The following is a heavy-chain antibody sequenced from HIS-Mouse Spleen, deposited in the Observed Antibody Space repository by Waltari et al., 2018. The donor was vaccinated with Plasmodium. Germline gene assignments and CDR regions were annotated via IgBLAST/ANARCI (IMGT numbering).Heavy chain of an antibody. CDR2: IYYSGRT. J-gene: IGHJ4*02. CDR3: ARDRITGTSYFDY. Sequence: QLQLQESGPGLVKPSETLSLTCTVSGGSISSSSYYWGWIRQPQGKGLAWIGSIYYSGRTYHNPSLKSRVTISVDTSKNQFSLKLSSVTAADTAVYYCARDRITGTSYFDYWGQGTLVTVSS. CDR1: GGSISSSSYY. V-gene: IGHV4-39*07. D-gene: IGHD1-7*01.